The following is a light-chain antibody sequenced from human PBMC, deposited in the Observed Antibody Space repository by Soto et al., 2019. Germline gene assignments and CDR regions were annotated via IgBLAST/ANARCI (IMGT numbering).Light chain of an antibody. J-gene: IGKJ5*01. Sequence: VGMTQSPSTLSGAPWERFTLSCRASQSVSNNLAWYQQKPGQAPRLLIYGASSRATGIPDRFSGSGSGTDFTLTISRLEPEDFAVYYCHQRSNCSPITFGQGTRLEIK. CDR2: GAS. CDR1: QSVSNN. V-gene: IGKV3D-20*02. CDR3: HQRSNCSPIT.